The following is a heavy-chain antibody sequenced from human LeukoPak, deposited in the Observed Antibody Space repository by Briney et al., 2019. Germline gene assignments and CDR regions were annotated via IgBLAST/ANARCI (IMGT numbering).Heavy chain of an antibody. CDR2: IYYSGSA. J-gene: IGHJ4*02. CDR3: ARHPVAGITMTPEYYFDY. V-gene: IGHV4-59*08. D-gene: IGHD3-22*01. Sequence: SETLSLTCTVSGDSNSGYYWSWIRQPPGRGLEWIGYIYYSGSATYNPSLKSRVTMSVDTSKNQFSLKLSSVTAADTAVYYCARHPVAGITMTPEYYFDYWGQGTLVTVSS. CDR1: GDSNSGYY.